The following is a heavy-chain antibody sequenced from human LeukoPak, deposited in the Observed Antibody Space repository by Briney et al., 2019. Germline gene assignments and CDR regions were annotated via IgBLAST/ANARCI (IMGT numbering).Heavy chain of an antibody. Sequence: GRSLRLSCSASGFTFSTYGMHWVRQGGGEGLEQVAAISMKGGITMYADCVKGRFTIYRDKRKNTLYMQIDSLRAEDTAVYYCARDRKGDCFFDYWGQGTLVTVSS. J-gene: IGHJ4*02. CDR3: ARDRKGDCFFDY. CDR1: GFTFSTYG. CDR2: ISMKGGIT. D-gene: IGHD2-21*02. V-gene: IGHV3-64*04.